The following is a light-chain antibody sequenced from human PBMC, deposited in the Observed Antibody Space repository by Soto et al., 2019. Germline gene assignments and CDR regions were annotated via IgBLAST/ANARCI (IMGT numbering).Light chain of an antibody. CDR3: AAWDDSLNGWV. CDR2: SNN. V-gene: IGLV1-44*01. CDR1: SSNIGSNT. J-gene: IGLJ3*02. Sequence: QSVLTQPPSASGTPGQRVTISCSGSSSNIGSNTVNWYQQLTGTAPKHLIYSNNQRPSGVPDRFSGSKSGTSASLAISGLQSEDEADYYCAAWDDSLNGWVFGGVTKL.